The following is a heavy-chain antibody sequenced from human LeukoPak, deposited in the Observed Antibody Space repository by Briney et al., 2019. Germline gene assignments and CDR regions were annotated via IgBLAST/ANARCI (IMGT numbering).Heavy chain of an antibody. V-gene: IGHV3-20*04. D-gene: IGHD6-13*01. J-gene: IGHJ4*02. CDR2: INWNGGST. CDR1: GFTFSSYG. Sequence: GGSLRLSCAASGFTFSSYGMHWVRQAPGKGLEWVSGINWNGGSTGYADSVKGRFTISRDNAKNSLYLQMNSLRAEDTALYYCAREGYSSSQLDYWGQGTLVTVSS. CDR3: AREGYSSSQLDY.